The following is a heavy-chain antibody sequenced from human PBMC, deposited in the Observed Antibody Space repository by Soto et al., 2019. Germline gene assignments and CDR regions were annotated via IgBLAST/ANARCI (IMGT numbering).Heavy chain of an antibody. V-gene: IGHV5-10-1*01. D-gene: IGHD2-2*02. CDR3: ARSYCLPNRCYNGYFEY. J-gene: IGHJ4*01. CDR2: IDPRDSYT. Sequence: VTISFKGSGYIFTNNWISWVRQMPGKFLEWMGRIDPRDSYTNYSPSFQGHVTISVDKSDNTSYLQWNSLKASDSAMYFCARSYCLPNRCYNGYFEYWGRGTLVNVSS. CDR1: GYIFTNNW.